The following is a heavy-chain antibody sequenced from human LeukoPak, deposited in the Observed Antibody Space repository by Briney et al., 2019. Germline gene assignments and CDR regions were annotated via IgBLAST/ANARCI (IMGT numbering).Heavy chain of an antibody. V-gene: IGHV1-8*01. CDR3: ARVEGGYCSGGSCYFWDGYNYYYGMDV. J-gene: IGHJ6*02. Sequence: ASVKVSCKASGYTFTSYDINWVRQATGQGLEWMGWMNPNSGNTGYAQKFQGRVTMTRNTSISTAYMELSSLRSEDTAVYYCARVEGGYCSGGSCYFWDGYNYYYGMDVWGQGTTVTVSS. D-gene: IGHD2-15*01. CDR2: MNPNSGNT. CDR1: GYTFTSYD.